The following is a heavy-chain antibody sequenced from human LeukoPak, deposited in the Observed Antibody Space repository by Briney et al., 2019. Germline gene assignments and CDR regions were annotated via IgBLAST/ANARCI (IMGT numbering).Heavy chain of an antibody. V-gene: IGHV3-48*03. CDR2: ISRSCSTK. J-gene: IGHJ4*02. CDR3: ARESKWSLDY. CDR1: GLTFSSYE. D-gene: IGHD1-26*01. Sequence: PGGSLRLSCAASGLTFSSYEMNWVRQAPGKGLEGVSFISRSCSTKHHADSVKGRFTISRDNAKNSLYLQMNSQRAEDKAVYYCARESKWSLDYWGQGTLVTVSS.